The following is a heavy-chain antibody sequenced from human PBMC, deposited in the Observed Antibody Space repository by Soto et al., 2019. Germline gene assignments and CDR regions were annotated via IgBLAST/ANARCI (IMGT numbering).Heavy chain of an antibody. V-gene: IGHV5-10-1*01. J-gene: IGHJ6*02. CDR1: GDRITSYW. Sequence: LGQPGKIACKGWGDRITSYWISWVRQMPGKGLERMGRIDPSDSYPTYSPSLQGHVTISADKSISTAYLQWSSLKASDTAMYYCARRPHGYCSGGSCPHGMDVWGQGTTVTVSS. CDR2: IDPSDSYP. D-gene: IGHD2-15*01. CDR3: ARRPHGYCSGGSCPHGMDV.